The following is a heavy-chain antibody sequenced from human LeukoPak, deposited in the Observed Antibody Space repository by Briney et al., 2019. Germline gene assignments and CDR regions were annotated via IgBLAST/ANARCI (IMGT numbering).Heavy chain of an antibody. Sequence: ASVKVSCEASGYTFTRYVIRWVGQATGQVLEWMGWINPNTGNAGYAPKFQGRVNMTRNTSIRTAYVELSSLRSEHTAVYYCATHIPPAADYGGFDIWGQGTMVTVSS. CDR2: INPNTGNA. D-gene: IGHD4-17*01. J-gene: IGHJ3*02. V-gene: IGHV1-8*01. CDR1: GYTFTRYV. CDR3: ATHIPPAADYGGFDI.